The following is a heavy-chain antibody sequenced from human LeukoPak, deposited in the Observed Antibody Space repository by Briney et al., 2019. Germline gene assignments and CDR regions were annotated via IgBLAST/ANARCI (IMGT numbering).Heavy chain of an antibody. J-gene: IGHJ4*02. CDR2: IYTSGST. D-gene: IGHD5-12*01. V-gene: IGHV4-4*07. CDR3: ARDSLVATTFSY. Sequence: MPSEILSFTCTVTVCSISCYYWSWIRQSAAKRRDGIGRIYTSGSTNYNPSLKIRVTLSVDTSKNQSSLKLSSVTAADTAVYYCARDSLVATTFSYWGQGTLVTVSS. CDR1: VCSISCYY.